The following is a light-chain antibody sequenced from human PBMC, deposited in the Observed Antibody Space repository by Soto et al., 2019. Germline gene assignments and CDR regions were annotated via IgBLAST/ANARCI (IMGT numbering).Light chain of an antibody. CDR1: QSVSSSY. V-gene: IGKV3-20*01. CDR2: GSS. CDR3: QQYANSPVT. Sequence: EIVLAQSPGTLSLSPGPRATLSYSSSQSVSSSYSAWYQLKPGQAPRLLIYGSSSRATGIPDRFSGSKSGTDFTLTISRLEPEDFAVYYCQQYANSPVTFGPGTKVDIK. J-gene: IGKJ3*01.